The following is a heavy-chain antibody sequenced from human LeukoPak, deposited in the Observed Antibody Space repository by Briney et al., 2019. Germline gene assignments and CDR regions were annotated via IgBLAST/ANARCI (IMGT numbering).Heavy chain of an antibody. Sequence: QTGGSLRLSCAVSGFTFSSYEMNWVRQAPGKGLEWVSYISSSGTTIHYANSVKGRFTISRDNAKNSLFLQMNSLRVEDSAIYYCAREDLPASGPFDYWGQGTLVTVSS. CDR2: ISSSGTTI. J-gene: IGHJ4*02. CDR1: GFTFSSYE. CDR3: AREDLPASGPFDY. D-gene: IGHD2-2*01. V-gene: IGHV3-48*03.